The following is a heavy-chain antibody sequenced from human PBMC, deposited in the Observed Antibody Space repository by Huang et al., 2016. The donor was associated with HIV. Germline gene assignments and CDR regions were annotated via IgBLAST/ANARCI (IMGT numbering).Heavy chain of an antibody. CDR1: GFTFSSYW. D-gene: IGHD3-22*01. V-gene: IGHV3-74*01. CDR2: INSDGSSS. CDR3: VRDPRIQSWLNYFDY. J-gene: IGHJ4*02. Sequence: EVQLVESGGGLVQPGGSLRLSCAASGFTFSSYWMHWVRQAQGKGLVWVSRINSDGSSSGYAASVKGRFTSSRDNSKNTLDLQKNSLRAEDTAVYYCVRDPRIQSWLNYFDYWGQGTLVSVSS.